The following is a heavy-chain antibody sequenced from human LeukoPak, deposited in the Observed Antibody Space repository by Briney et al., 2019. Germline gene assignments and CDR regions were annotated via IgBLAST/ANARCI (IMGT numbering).Heavy chain of an antibody. J-gene: IGHJ4*02. Sequence: ASVKVSCKASGYTFTSYGISWMRQAPGQGLEWMGWISAYNGNTNFAQKLQGRVTMTTDTATRTVYMELRSLRSDDTAVYYCARSRIVGTTLDYFDYWGQETLVTVSS. CDR1: GYTFTSYG. V-gene: IGHV1-18*01. CDR2: ISAYNGNT. D-gene: IGHD1-26*01. CDR3: ARSRIVGTTLDYFDY.